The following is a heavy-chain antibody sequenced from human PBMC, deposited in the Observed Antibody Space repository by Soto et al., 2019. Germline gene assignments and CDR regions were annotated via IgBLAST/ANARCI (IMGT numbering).Heavy chain of an antibody. CDR1: GYSFSSYD. Sequence: QVQLVQSGAEVRKPGASVKVSCKASGYSFSSYDINWVRQAAGQGLEWVGWINPDNGDTGSAEKFQGRVTFTSKTSISTAYTELSSLRSDDTAIYYCARADLTSWGQGTLVTVSS. V-gene: IGHV1-8*01. D-gene: IGHD3-9*01. CDR2: INPDNGDT. J-gene: IGHJ4*02. CDR3: ARADLTS.